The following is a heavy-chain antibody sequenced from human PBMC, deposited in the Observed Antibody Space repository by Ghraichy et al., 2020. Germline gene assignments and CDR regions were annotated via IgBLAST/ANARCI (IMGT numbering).Heavy chain of an antibody. Sequence: SQTLSLTCAVYGGSFSGYYWSWIRQPPGKGLEWIGEINHSGSTNYNPSLKSRVTISVDTSKNQFSLKLSSVTAADTAVYYCARGRLDKELKPRRRFLEWSNWGQGTLVTVSS. V-gene: IGHV4-34*01. CDR1: GGSFSGYY. J-gene: IGHJ4*02. D-gene: IGHD3-3*01. CDR2: INHSGST. CDR3: ARGRLDKELKPRRRFLEWSN.